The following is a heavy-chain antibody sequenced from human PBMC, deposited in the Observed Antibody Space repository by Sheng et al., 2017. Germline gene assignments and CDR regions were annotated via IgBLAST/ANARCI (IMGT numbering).Heavy chain of an antibody. J-gene: IGHJ4*02. CDR2: ISWNSGTI. Sequence: EVQLVESGGDLVQPGRSLRLSCAASGFTFDDYAMHWVRQAPGKGLEWVSGISWNSGTIGYADSVKGRFTISRDNAKNSLYLQMNSLRAEDMALYYCAKALYYDILTGYFDYWGQGTLVTVSS. CDR1: GFTFDDYA. V-gene: IGHV3-9*03. D-gene: IGHD3-9*01. CDR3: AKALYYDILTGYFDY.